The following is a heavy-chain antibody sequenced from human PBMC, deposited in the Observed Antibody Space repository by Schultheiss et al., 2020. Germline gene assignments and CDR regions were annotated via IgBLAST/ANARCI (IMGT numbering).Heavy chain of an antibody. J-gene: IGHJ2*01. CDR3: ARGLSSGYYYVPWYFDL. Sequence: SETLSLTCTVSGGSISSYYWGWIRQPPGKGLEWIGTIHYSGSTNYNPSLKSRVTISVDTSKNQFSLKLSSVTAADTAVYYCARGLSSGYYYVPWYFDLWGRGTRVNVYS. V-gene: IGHV4-59*01. D-gene: IGHD3-22*01. CDR1: GGSISSYY. CDR2: IHYSGST.